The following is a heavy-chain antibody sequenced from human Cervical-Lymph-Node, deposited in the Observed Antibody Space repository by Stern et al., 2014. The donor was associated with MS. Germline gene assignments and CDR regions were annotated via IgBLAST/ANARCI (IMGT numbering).Heavy chain of an antibody. CDR2: FDTEDGET. CDR3: ATGPTVRIDY. CDR1: GYTHTELS. V-gene: IGHV1-24*01. J-gene: IGHJ4*02. Sequence: QVQLVQSGAEVKKPGASVKGSCKVSGYTHTELSMHWGRQAPGKGLEWMGGFDTEDGETISAQKFQGRVTMTEDTSTDTAYMELSSLRSEDTAVYYCATGPTVRIDYWGQGTLVTVSS. D-gene: IGHD4-17*01.